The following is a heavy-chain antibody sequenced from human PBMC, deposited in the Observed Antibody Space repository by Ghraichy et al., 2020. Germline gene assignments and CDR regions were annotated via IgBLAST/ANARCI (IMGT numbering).Heavy chain of an antibody. V-gene: IGHV6-1*01. CDR1: GDSVSSNSAA. Sequence: SQTLSLTCAISGDSVSSNSAAWNWIRQSPSRGLEWLGRTYYRSKWYNDYAVSVKSRITINPDTSKNQFSLQLNSVTPEDTAVYYCARALGSSWTNFYYFDYWGQGTLVTVSS. CDR2: TYYRSKWYN. D-gene: IGHD6-13*01. J-gene: IGHJ4*02. CDR3: ARALGSSWTNFYYFDY.